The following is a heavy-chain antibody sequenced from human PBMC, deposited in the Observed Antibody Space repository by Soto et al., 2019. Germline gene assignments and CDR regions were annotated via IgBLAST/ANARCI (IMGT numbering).Heavy chain of an antibody. J-gene: IGHJ6*02. D-gene: IGHD6-19*01. V-gene: IGHV3-33*01. CDR1: GFTFSSYG. CDR3: ARSMAVAGTDYYYYGMDV. CDR2: IWYDGSNK. Sequence: QVQLVESGGGVVQPGRSLRLSCAASGFTFSSYGMHWVRQAPGKGLEWVAVIWYDGSNKYYADSVKGRFTISRDNSKNTLYLQMNRLRAEDTAVYYWARSMAVAGTDYYYYGMDVWGQGTTVTVSS.